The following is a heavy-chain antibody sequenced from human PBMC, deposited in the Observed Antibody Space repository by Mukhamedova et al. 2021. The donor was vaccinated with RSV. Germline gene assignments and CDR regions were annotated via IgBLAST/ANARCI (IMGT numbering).Heavy chain of an antibody. CDR3: ASGPGTYYIGEVFDI. D-gene: IGHD1-26*01. Sequence: IRQPPGKGLEWIGEINHSGNTNSNPSLKSRVTISLDMSKNQFSLKLTSVTAADTAVYYCASGPGTYYIGEVFDIWGQGTMVTVSS. CDR2: INHSGNT. J-gene: IGHJ3*02. V-gene: IGHV4-34*01.